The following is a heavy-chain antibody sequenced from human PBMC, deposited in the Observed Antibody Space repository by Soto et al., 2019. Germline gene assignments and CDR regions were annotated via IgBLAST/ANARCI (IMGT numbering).Heavy chain of an antibody. CDR2: IIPIFGTL. Sequence: VQLVQSGAEVKKPGSSVKVSCKASGGTFSNDIISWVRQAPGQGLDWMGTIIPIFGTLNYAQKFQGRVTITADKSTSTAYMELSSLRSEDTAVYYCASGTLYGSGSYPVDYWGQGTLVTVSS. CDR1: GGTFSNDI. CDR3: ASGTLYGSGSYPVDY. D-gene: IGHD3-10*01. J-gene: IGHJ4*02. V-gene: IGHV1-69*08.